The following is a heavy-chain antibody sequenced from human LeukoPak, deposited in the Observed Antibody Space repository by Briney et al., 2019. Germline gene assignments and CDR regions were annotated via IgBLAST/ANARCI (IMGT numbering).Heavy chain of an antibody. CDR2: ISWNSGSI. CDR3: AKDSGSGSYYTLVWNNWFDP. D-gene: IGHD3-10*01. Sequence: PGGSLRLSCAASGFTFDDYAMHWVRQAPGKGLEWVSGISWNSGSIGHADSVMGRFTISRDNAKNSLYLQMNSLRAEDTALYYCAKDSGSGSYYTLVWNNWFDPWGQGTLVTVSS. J-gene: IGHJ5*02. CDR1: GFTFDDYA. V-gene: IGHV3-9*01.